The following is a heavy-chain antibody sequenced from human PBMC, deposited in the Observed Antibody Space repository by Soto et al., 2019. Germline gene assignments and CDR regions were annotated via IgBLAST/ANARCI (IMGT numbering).Heavy chain of an antibody. D-gene: IGHD2-15*01. Sequence: ASVKVSCKASGYTFTSYGISWVRQAPGQGLEWMGWISAYNGNTNYAQKLQGRVTMTTDTSTSTAYMELRSLRSDDTAVYYCARKDCSGGSCYYYGMDVWGQGTTVTVSS. CDR3: ARKDCSGGSCYYYGMDV. J-gene: IGHJ6*02. CDR2: ISAYNGNT. V-gene: IGHV1-18*01. CDR1: GYTFTSYG.